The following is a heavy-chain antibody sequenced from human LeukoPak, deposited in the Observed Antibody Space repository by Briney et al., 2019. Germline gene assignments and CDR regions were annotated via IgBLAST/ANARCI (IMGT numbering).Heavy chain of an antibody. Sequence: GGSLRLSCAASGFTFSSYGMSWVRQAPGKGLEWVSGISWNSDNIGYADSVKGRFTTSRDNAKNSLYLQMNSLRAEDTALYYCAINGGGDSGYGNFDYWGQGTLVTVSS. CDR3: AINGGGDSGYGNFDY. J-gene: IGHJ4*02. D-gene: IGHD5-12*01. CDR1: GFTFSSYG. CDR2: ISWNSDNI. V-gene: IGHV3-9*01.